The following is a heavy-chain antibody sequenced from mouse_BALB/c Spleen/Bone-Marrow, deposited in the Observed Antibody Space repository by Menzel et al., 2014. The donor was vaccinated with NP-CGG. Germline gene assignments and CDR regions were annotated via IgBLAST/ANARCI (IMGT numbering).Heavy chain of an antibody. CDR3: ARHGITRLLDY. D-gene: IGHD2-4*01. V-gene: IGHV5-9-3*01. CDR1: GFTFSSYA. J-gene: IGHJ2*01. Sequence: EVKLVESGGGLVKPGGSLKLSCAASGFTFSSYAMSWVRRTPEKRLEWVATISSGGSYTYYPDSVKGRFTISRDNAKNTLYLQMSSLRSEDTVMYYCARHGITRLLDYWGQGTTLTVSS. CDR2: ISSGGSYT.